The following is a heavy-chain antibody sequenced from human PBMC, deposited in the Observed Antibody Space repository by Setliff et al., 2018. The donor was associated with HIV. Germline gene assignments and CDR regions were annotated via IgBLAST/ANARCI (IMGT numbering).Heavy chain of an antibody. CDR1: GGTFSSYA. V-gene: IGHV1-69*05. J-gene: IGHJ3*02. CDR2: IIPIFGTA. CDR3: ARERQRWLQLFDI. Sequence: SVKVSCKASGGTFSSYAISWVRQAPGQGREWMGGIIPIFGTANYAQKFQGRVTITTDESTSTAYMELSSLRSEDTAVYYCARERQRWLQLFDIWGQGTMVTVSS. D-gene: IGHD1-1*01.